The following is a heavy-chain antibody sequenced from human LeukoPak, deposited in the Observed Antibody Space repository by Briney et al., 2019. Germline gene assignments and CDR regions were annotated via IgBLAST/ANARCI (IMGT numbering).Heavy chain of an antibody. Sequence: PSETLSLTCTVSGGSISSYFWSWIRQPPGKGLEWISYAHYSESTNYNPSLKSRVTISLDTSKNQFSLMLNSVTAADTAVYYCARDRRWALLHAFDIWGQGTMVTVSS. CDR2: AHYSEST. CDR3: ARDRRWALLHAFDI. J-gene: IGHJ3*02. D-gene: IGHD1-26*01. V-gene: IGHV4-59*01. CDR1: GGSISSYF.